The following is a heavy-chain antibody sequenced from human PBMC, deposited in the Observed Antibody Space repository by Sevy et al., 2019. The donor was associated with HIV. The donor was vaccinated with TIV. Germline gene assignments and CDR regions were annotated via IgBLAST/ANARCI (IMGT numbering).Heavy chain of an antibody. Sequence: GGSLRLSCAASGFSLSRHDMHWVRRAPGKGLEWVAVIWYDGSNKDYGDSVKGRFTISRDSSKNTLYLQMNSLRAEDTAVYYCARESGGNGFDYWGQGTLVTVSS. D-gene: IGHD4-4*01. V-gene: IGHV3-33*01. CDR2: IWYDGSNK. J-gene: IGHJ4*02. CDR3: ARESGGNGFDY. CDR1: GFSLSRHD.